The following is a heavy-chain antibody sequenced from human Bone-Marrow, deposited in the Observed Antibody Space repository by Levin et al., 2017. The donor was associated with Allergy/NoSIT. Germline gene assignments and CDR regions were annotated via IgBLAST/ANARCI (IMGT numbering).Heavy chain of an antibody. CDR3: ARSGNGYSYASFPPGTLVWWY. Sequence: ASVKVSCKASGGTFSSYAISWVRQAPGQGLEWMGGIIPIFGTANYAQKFQGRVTITADESTSTAYMELSSLRSEDTAVYYCARSGNGYSYASFPPGTLVWWYWGQGTLVTVSS. D-gene: IGHD5-18*01. CDR2: IIPIFGTA. CDR1: GGTFSSYA. V-gene: IGHV1-69*13. J-gene: IGHJ4*02.